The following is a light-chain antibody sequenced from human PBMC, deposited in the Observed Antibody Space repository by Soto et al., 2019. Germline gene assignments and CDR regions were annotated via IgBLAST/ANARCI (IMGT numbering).Light chain of an antibody. J-gene: IGKJ4*01. V-gene: IGKV3-20*01. CDR2: GAS. Sequence: DIVLTQSPGTLSLSPGERATLSCRASQSVSSSYLAWYQQKPGQAPRLLIYGASIRATGSPDRFSGSGSGTDLTITISRLETEDFAVYYCQQYGSSPLTFGGGTKVEIK. CDR3: QQYGSSPLT. CDR1: QSVSSSY.